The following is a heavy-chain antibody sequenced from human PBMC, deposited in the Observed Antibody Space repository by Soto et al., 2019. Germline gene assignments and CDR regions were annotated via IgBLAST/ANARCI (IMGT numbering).Heavy chain of an antibody. CDR1: GITFSPYA. D-gene: IGHD3-16*01. J-gene: IGHJ6*01. Sequence: LRLSCSASGITFSPYAMTRVRQAPGTVLQRVSSLSRSGGNTNYADSVKGRCSVSRDSSKRTLSLPMKSLTEEDTAIHYCAQGLRRLRTSQYYYGLDVWRRGTRVTVAS. V-gene: IGHV3-23*01. CDR2: LSRSGGNT. CDR3: AQGLRRLRTSQYYYGLDV.